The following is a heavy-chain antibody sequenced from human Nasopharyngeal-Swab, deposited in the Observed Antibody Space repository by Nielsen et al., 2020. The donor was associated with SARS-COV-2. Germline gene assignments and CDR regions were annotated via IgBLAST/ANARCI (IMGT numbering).Heavy chain of an antibody. V-gene: IGHV3-21*01. J-gene: IGHJ6*03. Sequence: GGSLKISWAASGFTFRSYSMNWGRQAPGKGQEGGAASRSSSYIYYADSVKGRFTISRDNAKNSLYLQMNSLRAEDTAVYYCARDRSYCSSTRCYTSGENYYYMDVWGKGTTVTVSS. CDR2: SRSSSYI. CDR3: ARDRSYCSSTRCYTSGENYYYMDV. CDR1: GFTFRSYS. D-gene: IGHD2-2*02.